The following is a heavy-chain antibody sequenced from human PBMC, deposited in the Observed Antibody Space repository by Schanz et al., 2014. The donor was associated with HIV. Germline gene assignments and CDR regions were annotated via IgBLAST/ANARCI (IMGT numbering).Heavy chain of an antibody. CDR3: AKDRNYYDSRFLGKGNYYYYYGMDV. CDR1: GFTFDSYG. Sequence: QVQLVESGGGVVQPGRSLRLSCAASGFTFDSYGIHWVRQAPGKGLEWVAVISYDGTNKKFADSVKGRFTVSRDNAKNTVYLQMKSLRVEDTAVYYCAKDRNYYDSRFLGKGNYYYYYGMDVWGQGTTVTVSS. V-gene: IGHV3-30*18. D-gene: IGHD3-22*01. J-gene: IGHJ6*02. CDR2: ISYDGTNK.